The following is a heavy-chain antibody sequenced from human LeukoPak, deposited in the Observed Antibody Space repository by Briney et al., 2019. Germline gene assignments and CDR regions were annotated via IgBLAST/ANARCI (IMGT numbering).Heavy chain of an antibody. D-gene: IGHD6-13*01. Sequence: PETLSLTCTVSGGSISRSSYYWGWIRQPPGKGLEWIGSIYYRGNTYYNPSLKSRVTISVDTSKNQFSLKLSSVTAADTAVYYCARQITSPGTWGWDVIDYWGQGTLVTVSS. CDR2: IYYRGNT. CDR1: GGSISRSSYY. CDR3: ARQITSPGTWGWDVIDY. J-gene: IGHJ4*02. V-gene: IGHV4-39*01.